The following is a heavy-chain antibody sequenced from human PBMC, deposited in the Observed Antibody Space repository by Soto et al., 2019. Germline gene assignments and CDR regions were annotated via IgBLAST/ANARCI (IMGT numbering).Heavy chain of an antibody. V-gene: IGHV3-23*01. CDR2: ISGSGGST. Sequence: GRSLRVSCGAAGFTCSSFAMSRVRQAPGKGLEWVSAISGSGGSTYYADSVKGRFTISRENSKNTLYLQMNSLRAEDTAVYYCAKQNTYYDILTGYYTFAYWGQGTLVTVSS. CDR3: AKQNTYYDILTGYYTFAY. J-gene: IGHJ4*02. D-gene: IGHD3-9*01. CDR1: GFTCSSFA.